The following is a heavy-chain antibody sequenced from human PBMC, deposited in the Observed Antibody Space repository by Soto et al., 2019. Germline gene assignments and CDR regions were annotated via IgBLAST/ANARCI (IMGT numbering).Heavy chain of an antibody. V-gene: IGHV1-69*13. CDR1: GGTFSSYA. D-gene: IGHD3-16*02. CDR2: IIPIFGTA. Sequence: SVKVSCKASGGTFSSYAISWVRQAPGQGLEWMGGIIPIFGTANYAQKFQGRVTITADESTSTAYMELSSLRSEDTAVYYCESMRYSWFRWFDPWGQGTLVTVSS. J-gene: IGHJ5*02. CDR3: ESMRYSWFRWFDP.